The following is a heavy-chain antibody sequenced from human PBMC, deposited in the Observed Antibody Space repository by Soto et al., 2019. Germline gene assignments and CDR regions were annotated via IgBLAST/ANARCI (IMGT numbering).Heavy chain of an antibody. J-gene: IGHJ5*02. Sequence: SETLSLTCTVSGDSVSNYYWNWIRQPAGKGLEWIGRIHSTRSPNYNPSLKSRVTMSVDTSKNQFSLKLNLTSVTAADTAVYYCARSPAYGDYANLDTWGQGTLVTVSS. CDR3: ARSPAYGDYANLDT. CDR1: GDSVSNYY. D-gene: IGHD4-17*01. V-gene: IGHV4-4*07. CDR2: IHSTRSP.